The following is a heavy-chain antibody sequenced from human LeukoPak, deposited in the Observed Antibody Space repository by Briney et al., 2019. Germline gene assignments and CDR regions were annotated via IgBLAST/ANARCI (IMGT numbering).Heavy chain of an antibody. CDR1: VGSISRGSYY. Sequence: SETLSLTCTVSVGSISRGSYYWSWIRQPAGKGLEWIGRIYTSGSTNYNPSLKSRVTISVDASKNQFSLKLSSVTAADTAVYYCARVTFMVRGVYGISSYFDYWGQGILVTVSS. CDR3: ARVTFMVRGVYGISSYFDY. D-gene: IGHD3-10*01. V-gene: IGHV4-61*02. CDR2: IYTSGST. J-gene: IGHJ4*02.